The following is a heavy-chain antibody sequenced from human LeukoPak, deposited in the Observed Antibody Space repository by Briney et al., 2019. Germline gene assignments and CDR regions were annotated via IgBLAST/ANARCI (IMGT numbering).Heavy chain of an antibody. J-gene: IGHJ6*03. V-gene: IGHV3-7*03. CDR3: ARHGSMTLIRGRLRYYYMDV. CDR2: INLDGSQK. CDR1: GFTVFNYW. Sequence: GGSLRLSCAASGFTVFNYWMSWVRQAPGKGLEWVANINLDGSQKYYVDSLKGRFTISRDNAKNSLYLQMNSLRAEDTAVYYCARHGSMTLIRGRLRYYYMDVWGKGTTVTISS. D-gene: IGHD3-10*01.